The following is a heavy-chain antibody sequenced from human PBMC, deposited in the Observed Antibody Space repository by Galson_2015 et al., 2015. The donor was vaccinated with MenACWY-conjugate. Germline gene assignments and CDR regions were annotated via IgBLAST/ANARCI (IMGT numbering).Heavy chain of an antibody. V-gene: IGHV3-21*01. CDR3: AREIGQWVRGARYGMDV. CDR2: ISGTSDYI. Sequence: SLRLSCAASGFTVINYALTWVRQTPGKGLEWVSSISGTSDYIFYADSVKGRFTMSRDNAKNTLYLRMNSLRAEDTAVYYCAREIGQWVRGARYGMDVWGQGTTVTVSS. D-gene: IGHD3-10*01. J-gene: IGHJ6*02. CDR1: GFTVINYA.